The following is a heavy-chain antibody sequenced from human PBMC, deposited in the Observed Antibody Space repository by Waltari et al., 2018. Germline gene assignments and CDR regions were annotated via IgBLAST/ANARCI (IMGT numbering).Heavy chain of an antibody. Sequence: QVQLQESGPGLVKPSQTLSLTCTVSGGSISRGSYYWSWIRQPAGKGLEWIGRIYTSGSTNYNPSLKSRVTISVDTSKNQFSLKLSSVTAADTAVYYCARDFVVVPAAIDAFDIWGQGTMVTVSS. V-gene: IGHV4-61*02. D-gene: IGHD2-2*01. CDR3: ARDFVVVPAAIDAFDI. J-gene: IGHJ3*02. CDR2: IYTSGST. CDR1: GGSISRGSYY.